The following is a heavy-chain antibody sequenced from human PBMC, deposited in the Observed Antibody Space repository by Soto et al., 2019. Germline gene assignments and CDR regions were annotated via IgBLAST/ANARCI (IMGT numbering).Heavy chain of an antibody. CDR2: IIPIFGTA. CDR1: GGTFSSYA. V-gene: IGHV1-69*01. J-gene: IGHJ5*02. Sequence: QVQLVQSGAEVKKPGSSVKVSCKASGGTFSSYAISWVRQAPGQGLEWMGGIIPIFGTANYAQKFQGRVTITADESTSKAYMEVGSLRSEDTAVYYCARDGGWDYGDNNWFDPWGQGTLVTVSS. D-gene: IGHD4-17*01. CDR3: ARDGGWDYGDNNWFDP.